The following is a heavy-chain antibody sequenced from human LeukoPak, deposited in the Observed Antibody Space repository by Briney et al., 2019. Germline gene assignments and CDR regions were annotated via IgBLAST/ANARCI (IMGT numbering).Heavy chain of an antibody. Sequence: SETLSLTCTVSGGSISSYYWSWVRQPAGKGLEWIGRIYTSGSTNYNPSLKSRVTMSVDTSNNQFSLKLSSVTAADTAVYYCARDRRYYDFWSGYYAWGQGTLVTVSS. J-gene: IGHJ4*02. CDR3: ARDRRYYDFWSGYYA. V-gene: IGHV4-4*07. CDR1: GGSISSYY. D-gene: IGHD3-3*01. CDR2: IYTSGST.